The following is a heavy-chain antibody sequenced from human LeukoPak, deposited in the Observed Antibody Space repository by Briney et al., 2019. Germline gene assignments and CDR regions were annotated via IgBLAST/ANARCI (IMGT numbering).Heavy chain of an antibody. Sequence: PSETLSLTCTVSGGSISSYYWSWIRQPPGKGLEWIGYIYYSGSTNYNPSLKSRVTISVDTSKNQFSLKLSSVTAADTAVYYCARHRLTPNLGGFDPWGQGTLVTVSS. D-gene: IGHD3-22*01. CDR2: IYYSGST. V-gene: IGHV4-59*08. J-gene: IGHJ5*02. CDR3: ARHRLTPNLGGFDP. CDR1: GGSISSYY.